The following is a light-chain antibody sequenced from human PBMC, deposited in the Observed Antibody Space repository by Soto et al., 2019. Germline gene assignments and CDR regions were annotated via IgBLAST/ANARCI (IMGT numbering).Light chain of an antibody. Sequence: EIVMTQSPATLSVSPGDGATLSCRASQSVGSNLAWYQQKPGQPPRLLISGASTRATGIPARFSGSGSGTEFTLTISSLQPEDFATYYCQQLKSYPITFGQGTRLEI. V-gene: IGKV3-15*01. CDR2: GAS. CDR3: QQLKSYPIT. J-gene: IGKJ5*01. CDR1: QSVGSN.